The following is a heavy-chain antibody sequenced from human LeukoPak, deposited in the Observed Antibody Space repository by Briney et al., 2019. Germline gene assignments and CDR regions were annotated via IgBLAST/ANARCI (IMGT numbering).Heavy chain of an antibody. V-gene: IGHV4-34*01. CDR1: GGSFSGYY. D-gene: IGHD5-18*01. J-gene: IGHJ6*02. CDR3: ARGPPRGYSYDSYYYYGMDV. Sequence: SETLSLTCAVYGGSFSGYYWSWIRQPPGKGLEWIGEINHSGSTNYNPSLKSRVTISVDTSKNQFSLKLSSVTAADTAVYYCARGPPRGYSYDSYYYYGMDVWGQGTTVTVSS. CDR2: INHSGST.